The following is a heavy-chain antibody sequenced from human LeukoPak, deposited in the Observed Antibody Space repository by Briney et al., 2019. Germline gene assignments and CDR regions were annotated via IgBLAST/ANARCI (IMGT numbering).Heavy chain of an antibody. V-gene: IGHV1-24*01. J-gene: IGHJ6*02. CDR1: GYTLTELS. CDR3: ATETRSGYYNYYYYGMDV. D-gene: IGHD3-3*01. Sequence: EASVKVSCKVSGYTLTELSMHWVRQAPGKGLEWMGGFDPEDGETIYAQKFQGRVTMTEDTSTDTAYMELSSLRSEDTAVYYCATETRSGYYNYYYYGMDVWGQGTTVTVSS. CDR2: FDPEDGET.